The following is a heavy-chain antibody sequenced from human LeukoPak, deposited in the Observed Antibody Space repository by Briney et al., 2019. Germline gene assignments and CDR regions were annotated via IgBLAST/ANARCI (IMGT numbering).Heavy chain of an antibody. V-gene: IGHV3-74*01. J-gene: IGHJ4*02. CDR1: GFTFSSYW. Sequence: GGSLRLSCAASGFTFSSYWMPWVRQAPGKGLVWVSRINSDGSSTSYADSVKGRFTISRDNAKNTLYLQMNSLRAEDTAVYYCARSNTYYYDSSGPPADYWGQGTLVTVSS. CDR3: ARSNTYYYDSSGPPADY. D-gene: IGHD3-22*01. CDR2: INSDGSST.